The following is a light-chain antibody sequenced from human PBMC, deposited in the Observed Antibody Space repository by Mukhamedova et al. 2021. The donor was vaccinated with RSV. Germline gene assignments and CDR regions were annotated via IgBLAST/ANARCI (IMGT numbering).Light chain of an antibody. CDR3: QQTYTISMYS. J-gene: IGKJ2*03. CDR2: TAS. V-gene: IGKV1-39*01. Sequence: WYQRRVHGKAPKLLIFTASSSQSGVPSRFSGSGSGTDFTLTISSLQAEDFATYYCQQTYTISMYSFGQGTKLEIK.